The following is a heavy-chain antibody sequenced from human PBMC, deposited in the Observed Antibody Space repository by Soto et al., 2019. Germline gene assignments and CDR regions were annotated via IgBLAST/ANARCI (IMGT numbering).Heavy chain of an antibody. CDR2: IGGGDDI. J-gene: IGHJ3*01. Sequence: GGSLILSCEASGFTFSNYAMAWVRQTPGEGPEWVSTIGGGDDIFYAESVQGRFIISRDDSRSTMYLQMDNLRVEDTAIYFCAKDSISYNGIYDAFDVWGQGTVVTVSS. D-gene: IGHD3-3*02. CDR3: AKDSISYNGIYDAFDV. V-gene: IGHV3-23*01. CDR1: GFTFSNYA.